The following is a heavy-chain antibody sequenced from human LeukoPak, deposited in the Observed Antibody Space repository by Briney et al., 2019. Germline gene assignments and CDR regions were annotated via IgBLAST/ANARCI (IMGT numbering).Heavy chain of an antibody. J-gene: IGHJ4*02. CDR2: ISYDGSNK. D-gene: IGHD6-13*01. V-gene: IGHV3-30*18. Sequence: PGGSLRLSCAASGFTFSSYGMHWVRQAPGKGLEWVAVISYDGSNKYYADSVKGRFTISRDNSKNTLYLQMNSLRAEDTAVYYCAKSGSSWYFDYWGQGTLVTVSS. CDR1: GFTFSSYG. CDR3: AKSGSSWYFDY.